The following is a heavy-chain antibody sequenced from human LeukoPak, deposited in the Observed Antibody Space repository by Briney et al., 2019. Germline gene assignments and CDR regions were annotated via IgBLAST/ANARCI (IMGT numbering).Heavy chain of an antibody. CDR3: AKASYSSSHPYPENAFDI. CDR2: ISGSGGST. Sequence: PGGSLRLSCAASGFTFSSYAMSWVRQAPGKGLEWVSAISGSGGSTYYADSVKGRFTISRDNSKNTLYLQMNSLRAEDTAVYYCAKASYSSSHPYPENAFDIWGQGTMVTVSS. J-gene: IGHJ3*02. CDR1: GFTFSSYA. V-gene: IGHV3-23*01. D-gene: IGHD6-13*01.